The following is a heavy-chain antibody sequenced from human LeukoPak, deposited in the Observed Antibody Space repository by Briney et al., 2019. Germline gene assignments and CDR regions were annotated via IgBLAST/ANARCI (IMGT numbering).Heavy chain of an antibody. Sequence: GGSLRLSCAASGFTFSSYAMHWVRQAPGKGLEWVAVISYDGSNKYYADSVKGRFTISRDNSKNTLYLQMNSLRAEDTAVYYCATVLGLVVERGGFDYWGQGTLVTVSS. CDR1: GFTFSSYA. CDR2: ISYDGSNK. J-gene: IGHJ4*02. CDR3: ATVLGLVVERGGFDY. D-gene: IGHD2-8*02. V-gene: IGHV3-30-3*01.